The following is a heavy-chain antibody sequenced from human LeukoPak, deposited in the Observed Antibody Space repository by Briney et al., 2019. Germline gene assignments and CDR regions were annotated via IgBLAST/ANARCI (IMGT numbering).Heavy chain of an antibody. Sequence: GSLRLSCAAFGFTFSNFAMSWVRQAPGKGLEWVSTIDYSGGTTYYADSVKGRFTISRDNSKNTLYLQMSSLRAEDTAIHYCAKVPFSDYGSGRPPFMDVWGQGTTVAVSS. V-gene: IGHV3-23*01. CDR3: AKVPFSDYGSGRPPFMDV. D-gene: IGHD3-10*01. CDR2: IDYSGGTT. CDR1: GFTFSNFA. J-gene: IGHJ6*02.